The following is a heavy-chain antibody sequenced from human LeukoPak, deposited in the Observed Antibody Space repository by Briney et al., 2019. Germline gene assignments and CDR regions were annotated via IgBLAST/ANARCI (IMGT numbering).Heavy chain of an antibody. CDR1: GYTFTSYY. D-gene: IGHD2/OR15-2a*01. CDR2: INPSGGST. V-gene: IGHV1-46*01. Sequence: GASVKVSCKASGYTFTSYYLHWVRQAPEQGLEWMGIINPSGGSTAYAQKFQSRVTMTRDTSTSTVYMDLSSLRSDDTAVYYCARGNTLEGVTYGAFDIWGQGTMVTVSS. CDR3: ARGNTLEGVTYGAFDI. J-gene: IGHJ3*02.